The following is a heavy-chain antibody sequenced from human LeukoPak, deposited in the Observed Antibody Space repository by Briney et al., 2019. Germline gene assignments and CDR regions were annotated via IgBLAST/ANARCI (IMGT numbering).Heavy chain of an antibody. CDR3: ANLLHPYSSGDYGY. D-gene: IGHD6-19*01. V-gene: IGHV3-23*01. CDR2: ISGSGGST. Sequence: PGGSLRLSCAASGFTFSSYAMSWVRQAPGKGLEWVSAISGSGGSTYYADSVKGRFIISRDNSKNTLYLQMNSLRAEDTAVYYCANLLHPYSSGDYGYWGQGTLVTVSS. CDR1: GFTFSSYA. J-gene: IGHJ4*02.